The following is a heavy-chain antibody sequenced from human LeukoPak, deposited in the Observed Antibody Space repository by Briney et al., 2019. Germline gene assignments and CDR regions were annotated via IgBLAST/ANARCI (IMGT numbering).Heavy chain of an antibody. V-gene: IGHV4-34*01. CDR2: IYYSGST. CDR3: ARVLGPGSIRRGEAAAGTHIGYYYMDV. D-gene: IGHD6-13*01. CDR1: GGSFSGYY. Sequence: SETLSLTCAVYGGSFSGYYWSWIRQPPGKGLEWIGSIYYSGSTYYNPSLKSRVTISVDTSKNQFSLKLSSVTAADTAVYYCARVLGPGSIRRGEAAAGTHIGYYYMDVWGKGTTVTVSS. J-gene: IGHJ6*03.